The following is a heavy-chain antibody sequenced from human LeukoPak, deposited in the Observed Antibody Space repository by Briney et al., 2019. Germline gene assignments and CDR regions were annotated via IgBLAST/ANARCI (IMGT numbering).Heavy chain of an antibody. CDR1: GYTFTGYY. D-gene: IGHD6-19*01. V-gene: IGHV1-2*02. Sequence: ASVKVSCKASGYTFTGYYMHWVRPAPGQGLEWMGWINPNSGGTNYAQKFQGRVTMTRDTSISTAYMELSRLRSDDTAVYYCARVPHSSGYSSGWSIGPYFDYWGQGTLVTVSS. CDR3: ARVPHSSGYSSGWSIGPYFDY. CDR2: INPNSGGT. J-gene: IGHJ4*02.